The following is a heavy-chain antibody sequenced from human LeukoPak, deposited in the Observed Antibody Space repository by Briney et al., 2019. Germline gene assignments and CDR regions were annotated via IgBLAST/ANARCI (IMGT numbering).Heavy chain of an antibody. CDR3: AGGSDDYSNHYYYYYMDV. Sequence: GASVKVSCKASGGTFSSYAISWVRQAPGQGLEWMGGIIPIFGTANYAQKFQGRVTITADKSTSTAYMELSSLRSEDTAVYYCAGGSDDYSNHYYYYYMDVWGKGTTVTVSS. V-gene: IGHV1-69*06. CDR1: GGTFSSYA. CDR2: IIPIFGTA. J-gene: IGHJ6*03. D-gene: IGHD4-11*01.